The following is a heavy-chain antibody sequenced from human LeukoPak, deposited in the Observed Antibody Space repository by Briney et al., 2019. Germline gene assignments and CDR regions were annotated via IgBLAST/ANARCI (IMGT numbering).Heavy chain of an antibody. D-gene: IGHD3-10*01. CDR3: ARSAGNYFDY. J-gene: IGHJ4*02. V-gene: IGHV4-59*01. CDR2: IYYSGST. Sequence: SETLSLTCTVSGASISSDYWSWIRQPPGKGLEWIGYIYYSGSTNYNPSLKSRVTISVDTSKNQFSLKLSSVTAADTAVYYCARSAGNYFDYWGQGTLVTVSS. CDR1: GASISSDY.